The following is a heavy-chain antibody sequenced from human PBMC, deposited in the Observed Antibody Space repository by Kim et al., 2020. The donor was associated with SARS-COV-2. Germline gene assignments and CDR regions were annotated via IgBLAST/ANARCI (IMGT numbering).Heavy chain of an antibody. CDR3: AKGSSGSQLPYFDY. V-gene: IGHV3-9*01. J-gene: IGHJ4*02. D-gene: IGHD1-26*01. Sequence: ADSVKGRLTISRDNAKNSLYLQMNSLRAEDTALYYCAKGSSGSQLPYFDYWGQGTLVTVSS.